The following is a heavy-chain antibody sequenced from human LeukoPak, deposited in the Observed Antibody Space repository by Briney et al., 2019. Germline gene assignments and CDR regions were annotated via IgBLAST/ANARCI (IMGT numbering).Heavy chain of an antibody. CDR2: INPNSGGT. Sequence: GASVKVSCKASGYTFTGYYMHWVRQAPGQGLEWMGRINPNSGGTNYAQKFQGRVTMTRDTSISTAYMELSRLRSDDMAVYYCARGYSSSWYDAFDIWGQGTMVTVSS. CDR3: ARGYSSSWYDAFDI. CDR1: GYTFTGYY. V-gene: IGHV1-2*06. J-gene: IGHJ3*02. D-gene: IGHD6-13*01.